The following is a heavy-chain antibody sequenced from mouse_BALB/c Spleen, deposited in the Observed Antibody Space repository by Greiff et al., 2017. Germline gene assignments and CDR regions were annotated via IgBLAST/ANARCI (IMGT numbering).Heavy chain of an antibody. Sequence: LVKTGASVKISCKASGYSFTGYSLHWVKQSHGKSLEWIGYISCYNGATSYNQNFKGKATFTVDTSSSTAYMQFNSLTSEDSAVYYCARGGFTPGAMDYWGQGTSVTVSA. CDR3: ARGGFTPGAMDY. J-gene: IGHJ4*01. CDR1: GYSFTGYS. V-gene: IGHV1S34*01. CDR2: ISCYNGAT.